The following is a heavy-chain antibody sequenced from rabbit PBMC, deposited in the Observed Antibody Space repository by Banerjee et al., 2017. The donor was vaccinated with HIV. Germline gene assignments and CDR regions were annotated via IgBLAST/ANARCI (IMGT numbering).Heavy chain of an antibody. V-gene: IGHV1S45*01. CDR3: ARDGYAGHGYPNL. CDR2: IYAGVSGDT. J-gene: IGHJ4*01. Sequence: QEQLEESGGDLVKPEGSLTLTCTASGFSFSSGYDMCWVRQAPGKGLEWIACIYAGVSGDTYYASWAKGRFTISRSTSLNTVDLKMTSLTAADTATYFCARDGYAGHGYPNLWGPGTLVTVS. D-gene: IGHD4-2*01. CDR1: GFSFSSGYD.